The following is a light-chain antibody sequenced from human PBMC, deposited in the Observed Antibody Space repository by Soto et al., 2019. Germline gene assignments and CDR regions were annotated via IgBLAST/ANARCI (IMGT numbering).Light chain of an antibody. V-gene: IGLV2-8*01. Sequence: QSALTQPPSASGSPGQTVTISCTGGSDDIGGYDYVSWYQQHPGKTPKFMIYEVSKRPSGVPDRFSGSKSGNTASLTVSGLQAEDEADYYCVSYAGSNIWMFGGGTKLTVL. J-gene: IGLJ3*02. CDR3: VSYAGSNIWM. CDR2: EVS. CDR1: SDDIGGYDY.